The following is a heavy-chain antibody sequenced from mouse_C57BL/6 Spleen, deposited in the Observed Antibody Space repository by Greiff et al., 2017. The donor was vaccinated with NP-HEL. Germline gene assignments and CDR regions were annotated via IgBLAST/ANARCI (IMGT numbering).Heavy chain of an antibody. Sequence: QVHVKQSGAELVRPGSSVKLSCKASGYTFTSYWMDWVKQRPGQGLEWIGNIYPSDSETHYNQKFKDKATLTVDKSSSTAYMQLSSLTSEDSAVYYCAFITTVVGDFDVWGTGTTVTVSS. D-gene: IGHD1-1*01. CDR3: AFITTVVGDFDV. CDR1: GYTFTSYW. CDR2: IYPSDSET. V-gene: IGHV1-61*01. J-gene: IGHJ1*03.